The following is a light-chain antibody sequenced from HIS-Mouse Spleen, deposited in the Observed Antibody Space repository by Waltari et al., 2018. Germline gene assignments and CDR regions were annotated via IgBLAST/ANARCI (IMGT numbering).Light chain of an antibody. V-gene: IGLV3-10*01. CDR2: EDS. J-gene: IGLJ2*01. CDR1: ALPKKY. Sequence: SYELTQPPSVSVSPGQTARITCSVDALPKKYAYFYQQKSGQAPVLVIYEDSKRPSGIPERFSGSSSGTMATLTISGAQVEDEADYYCYSTDSSGNHRVFGGGTKLTVL. CDR3: YSTDSSGNHRV.